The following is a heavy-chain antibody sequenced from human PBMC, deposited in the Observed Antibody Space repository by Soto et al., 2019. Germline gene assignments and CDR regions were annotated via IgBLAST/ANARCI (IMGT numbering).Heavy chain of an antibody. V-gene: IGHV3-23*01. J-gene: IGHJ3*02. D-gene: IGHD6-19*01. Sequence: PWLSLRLSCAAAGFNFSSYVMSCVRQAPGKGLEWFSAMSGSGGSTYYADSVKGRFTISRDNSKTTLYLQMNSLRAEDTAVYYCAKKIWNSGWYGTLGDAFDIWGQGTMVTVSS. CDR3: AKKIWNSGWYGTLGDAFDI. CDR1: GFNFSSYV. CDR2: MSGSGGST.